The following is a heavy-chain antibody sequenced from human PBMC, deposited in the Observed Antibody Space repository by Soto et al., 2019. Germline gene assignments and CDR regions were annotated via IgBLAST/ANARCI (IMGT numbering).Heavy chain of an antibody. CDR1: GGTFSSYT. CDR2: IIPILGIA. Sequence: QVPLVQSGAEVKKPGSSVKVSCKASGGTFSSYTISWVRQAPGQGLEWMGRIIPILGIANYAQKFQGRVTITADKATSTAYMELSSLRSEDTAVYYCARLSLDSSGYYYSWGQGTLVTVSS. D-gene: IGHD3-22*01. V-gene: IGHV1-69*02. J-gene: IGHJ4*02. CDR3: ARLSLDSSGYYYS.